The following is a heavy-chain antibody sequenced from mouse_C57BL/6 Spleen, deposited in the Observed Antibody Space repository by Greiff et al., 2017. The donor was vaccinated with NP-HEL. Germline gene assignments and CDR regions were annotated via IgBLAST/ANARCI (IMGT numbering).Heavy chain of an antibody. D-gene: IGHD1-1*01. CDR2: IDPETGGT. CDR1: GYTFTDYE. Sequence: VHLVESGAELVRPGASVTLSCKASGYTFTDYEMHWVKQTPVHGLEWIGAIDPETGGTAYNQKFKGKAILTADKSSSTAYMELRSLTSEDSAVYYCKEGAYYYGREADYWGQGTTLTVSS. CDR3: KEGAYYYGREADY. V-gene: IGHV1-15*01. J-gene: IGHJ2*01.